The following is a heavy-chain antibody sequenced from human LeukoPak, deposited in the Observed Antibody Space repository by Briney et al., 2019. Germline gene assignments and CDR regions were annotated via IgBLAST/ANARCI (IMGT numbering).Heavy chain of an antibody. J-gene: IGHJ4*02. D-gene: IGHD1-26*01. CDR1: GFPFSTYW. CDR3: ATWARVGATTGG. CDR2: IKKDGSEK. Sequence: GGSLRLSCAASGFPFSTYWMSWVRQAPGKGLEWVANIKKDGSEKYYVDSVKGRFTISRDNAKTSLYLQMNSLRAEDTAVYYCATWARVGATTGGWGQGTLVTVSS. V-gene: IGHV3-7*01.